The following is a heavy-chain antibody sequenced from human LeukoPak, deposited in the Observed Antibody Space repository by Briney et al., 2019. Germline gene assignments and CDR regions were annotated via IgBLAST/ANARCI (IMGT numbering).Heavy chain of an antibody. D-gene: IGHD3-10*02. V-gene: IGHV3-23*01. CDR1: GFTFSSYA. CDR3: AKGVLYYYHYYMDV. Sequence: GGSLRLSCAASGFTFSSYAMSWVRQAPGKGLEWVSAISGSGGSTYYADSVKGRFTISRDNSKNTLYLQMNSLRAEDTAVYYCAKGVLYYYHYYMDVWGKGTTVTVSS. J-gene: IGHJ6*03. CDR2: ISGSGGST.